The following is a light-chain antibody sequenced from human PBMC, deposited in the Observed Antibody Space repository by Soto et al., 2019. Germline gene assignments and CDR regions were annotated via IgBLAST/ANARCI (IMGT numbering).Light chain of an antibody. CDR3: AAWDDSLNGRYV. J-gene: IGLJ1*01. V-gene: IGLV1-44*01. CDR1: SSNIGSNT. CDR2: SNN. Sequence: QSALTQPTSASGTPGQRVTISCSGSSSNIGSNTVNWYQQLPGTAPKLLIYSNNQRPSGVPDRFSGSKSGTSASLAISGLQSEDEADYYCAAWDDSLNGRYVFGTGTKLTVL.